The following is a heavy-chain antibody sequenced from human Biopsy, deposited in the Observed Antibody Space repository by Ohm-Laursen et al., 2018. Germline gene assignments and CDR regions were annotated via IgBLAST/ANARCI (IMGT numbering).Heavy chain of an antibody. CDR1: GGTFSSYV. CDR3: AGGAAKGNPYDH. J-gene: IGHJ5*02. CDR2: IIPTFDTP. D-gene: IGHD3-10*01. Sequence: SVKVSCNASGGTFSSYVISWVRQAPGQGLEWMERIIPTFDTPTYAPDFQGRVTFTADKSTGTAHLDLSRLRSEDTAIYYCAGGAAKGNPYDHWGQGTLVTVSS. V-gene: IGHV1-69*06.